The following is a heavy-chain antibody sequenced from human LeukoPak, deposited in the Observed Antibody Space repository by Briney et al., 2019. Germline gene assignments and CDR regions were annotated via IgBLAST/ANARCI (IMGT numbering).Heavy chain of an antibody. CDR3: ARDQRSSWYGGYSSGWYSAVDWFDP. V-gene: IGHV1-8*01. CDR1: GYTFTSYD. Sequence: ASVKVSCKASGYTFTSYDINWVRQATGQGLEWMGWMNPNSGNTGYAQKFQGRVTMTRNTSISTAYMELSSLRSEDTAVYYCARDQRSSWYGGYSSGWYSAVDWFDPWGQGTLVTVSS. CDR2: MNPNSGNT. D-gene: IGHD6-19*01. J-gene: IGHJ5*02.